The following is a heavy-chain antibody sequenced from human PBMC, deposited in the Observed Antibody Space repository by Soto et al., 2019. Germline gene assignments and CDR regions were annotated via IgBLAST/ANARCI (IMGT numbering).Heavy chain of an antibody. CDR3: ARERIAVAGDAFDI. CDR2: IHYSGST. Sequence: SETLSLTCTVSGGSISGSYWSWIRQTPGKVLEWVGYIHYSGSTNYNPSLKSRVTMSVDSAKNQFSLQLSSVTAADTAVYYCARERIAVAGDAFDIWGQGTMVTVSS. V-gene: IGHV4-59*01. D-gene: IGHD6-19*01. CDR1: GGSISGSY. J-gene: IGHJ3*02.